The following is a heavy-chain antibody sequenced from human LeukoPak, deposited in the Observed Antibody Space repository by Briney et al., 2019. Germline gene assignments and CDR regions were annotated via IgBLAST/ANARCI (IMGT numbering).Heavy chain of an antibody. J-gene: IGHJ4*02. D-gene: IGHD2-2*01. CDR1: GFPFSSFW. V-gene: IGHV3-7*05. CDR2: IKQDGSKK. Sequence: PGGSLRLSCAASGFPFSSFWMSWVRQAPGKGLEWVANIKQDGSKKYYVDSVKGRFTISRDNAKNSLYLQMNSLRAEDTAVYYCARDQRYCSSSSCPWEPFDYWGQGTLVTVSS. CDR3: ARDQRYCSSSSCPWEPFDY.